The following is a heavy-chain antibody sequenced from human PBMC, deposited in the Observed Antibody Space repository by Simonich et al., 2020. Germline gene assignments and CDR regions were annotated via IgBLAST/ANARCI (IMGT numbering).Heavy chain of an antibody. CDR2: IYYRGSP. Sequence: QLQLQESGPGLVKPSETLSLTCTVSGGSISSSSYYWGWIRQPPGKGLEWIGSIYYRGSPYYNPSLKSRVTISVATSKNQFSLQLSSVTAADTAVYYCARHAGFAFDIWGQGTMVTVSS. V-gene: IGHV4-39*01. D-gene: IGHD6-13*01. CDR1: GGSISSSSYY. CDR3: ARHAGFAFDI. J-gene: IGHJ3*02.